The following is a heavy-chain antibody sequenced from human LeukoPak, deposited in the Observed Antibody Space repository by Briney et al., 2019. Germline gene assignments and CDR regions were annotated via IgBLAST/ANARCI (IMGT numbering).Heavy chain of an antibody. Sequence: PGGSLRLSCAASGFTFSIYAMSWVRQSPGKGLEWVSSITAGGTTTYYEDSVKGRFTISRDNSKSTLYLQMNSLSAEDTALYYCAKLYGDYKHAFPLWGQGTMVTVSS. CDR1: GFTFSIYA. CDR3: AKLYGDYKHAFPL. CDR2: ITAGGTTT. D-gene: IGHD4-17*01. J-gene: IGHJ3*01. V-gene: IGHV3-23*01.